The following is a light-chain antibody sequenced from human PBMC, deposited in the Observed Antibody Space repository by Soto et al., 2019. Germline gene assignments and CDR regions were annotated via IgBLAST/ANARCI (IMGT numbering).Light chain of an antibody. V-gene: IGLV2-14*01. CDR1: SSDIGASNF. CDR2: EAT. CDR3: ISYKTDDTFV. Sequence: QSVLTQPPSVSGSPGQSITVSCTGTSSDIGASNFVSWYQHLPGRAPKVLIFEATNRPSGVSDRFSGSKAGITASLTISGLQADDEGEYFCISYKTDDTFVFGTGTKVTVL. J-gene: IGLJ1*01.